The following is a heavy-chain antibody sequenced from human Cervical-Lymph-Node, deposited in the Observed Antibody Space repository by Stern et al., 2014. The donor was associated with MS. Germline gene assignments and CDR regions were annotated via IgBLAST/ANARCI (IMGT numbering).Heavy chain of an antibody. J-gene: IGHJ5*02. D-gene: IGHD2-15*01. CDR3: ARGSDT. CDR2: IQGDGSET. CDR1: GFTFSSYW. Sequence: VQLVESGGGLVQPGGSLRLSCAASGFTFSSYWMIWVRQAPGKGLGWVANIQGDGSETSYVDSVKGRFTISRDNAKNSLYLQMNSLRAEDTAVYYCARGSDTWGQGTLVTVSS. V-gene: IGHV3-7*01.